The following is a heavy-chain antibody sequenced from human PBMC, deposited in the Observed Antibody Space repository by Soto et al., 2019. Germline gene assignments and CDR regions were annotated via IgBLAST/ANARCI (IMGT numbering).Heavy chain of an antibody. V-gene: IGHV4-59*08. CDR2: IYYSGST. Sequence: QVQLQESGPGLVKPSETLSLTCTVSGGSISSYYSSWIRQPPGKGLEWIGYIYYSGSTNYNPSLKSRVTISVDTSKNQFSLKLSSVTAADTAVYYCARGNRKLLDRSGYYYYGMDVWGQGTTVTVSS. J-gene: IGHJ6*02. D-gene: IGHD2-15*01. CDR1: GGSISSYY. CDR3: ARGNRKLLDRSGYYYYGMDV.